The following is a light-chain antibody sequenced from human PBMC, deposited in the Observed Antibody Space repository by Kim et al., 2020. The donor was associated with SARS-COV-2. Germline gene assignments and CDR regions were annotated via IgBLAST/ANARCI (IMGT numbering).Light chain of an antibody. CDR2: RDN. V-gene: IGLV10-54*01. J-gene: IGLJ3*02. CDR3: SAWDSSVNVWV. Sequence: TATLTCTGNSNTVGDQGAAWLQQHQSNPPKLRSHRDNSRPSGGSERFSASRSGNTASRTITGLQPQDEADYYCSAWDSSVNVWVFGGGTKLTVL. CDR1: SNTVGDQG.